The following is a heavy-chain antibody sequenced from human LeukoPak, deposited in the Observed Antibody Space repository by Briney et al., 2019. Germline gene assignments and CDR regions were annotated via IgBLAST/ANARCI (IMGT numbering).Heavy chain of an antibody. V-gene: IGHV3-23*01. D-gene: IGHD1-26*01. CDR1: GFTFSSYA. CDR2: ISGSGGST. Sequence: GGSLRLSCAASGFTFSSYAMSWVRQAPGKGLEWVSAISGSGGSTYYADSVKGRFTISRDNAKNSLYLQMSSLRAEDTAVYYCARDGGTYSRFFDYWGQGTLVTVSS. J-gene: IGHJ4*02. CDR3: ARDGGTYSRFFDY.